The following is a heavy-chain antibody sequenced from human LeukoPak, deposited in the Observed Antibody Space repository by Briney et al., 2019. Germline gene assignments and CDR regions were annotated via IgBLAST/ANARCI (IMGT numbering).Heavy chain of an antibody. V-gene: IGHV3-23*01. CDR3: AKVLWYGYYFDY. D-gene: IGHD3-10*01. J-gene: IGHJ4*02. CDR1: GFTFSSYA. CDR2: ISGSGGST. Sequence: GGSLRLSCAAPGFTFSSYAMHWVRQAPGKGLEWVSAISGSGGSTYYADSVKGRFTISRDNSKNTLYLQMNSLRAEDTAVYYCAKVLWYGYYFDYWGQGTLVTVSS.